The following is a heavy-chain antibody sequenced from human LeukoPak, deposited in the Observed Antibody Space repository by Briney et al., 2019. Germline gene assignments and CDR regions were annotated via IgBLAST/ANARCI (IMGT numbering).Heavy chain of an antibody. D-gene: IGHD5-12*01. CDR3: ARARYSGYDGAFDY. CDR1: GGSISISTYY. J-gene: IGHJ4*02. V-gene: IGHV4-39*07. Sequence: SETLSLTCTVSGGSISISTYYWGWVRQPPGKGLEWIGSIYHSGSTYYNPSLKSRVTISVDTSKNQFSLKLSSVTAADTAVYYCARARYSGYDGAFDYWGQGALVTVSS. CDR2: IYHSGST.